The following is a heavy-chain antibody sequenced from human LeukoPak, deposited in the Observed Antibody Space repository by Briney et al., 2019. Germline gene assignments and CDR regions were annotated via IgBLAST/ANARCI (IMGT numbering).Heavy chain of an antibody. V-gene: IGHV5-51*01. CDR3: ARSDQLRWFGEPRRPFYYGMDV. J-gene: IGHJ6*02. CDR2: SFPGDSYT. CDR1: GYSFTSYW. D-gene: IGHD3-10*01. Sequence: HGESLKISCKVSGYSFTSYWIGWVRQMPGKGLEWMGISFPGDSYTIYSPSFQGQVTISADKSIRTAYLPWSLKASDTAIYYCARSDQLRWFGEPRRPFYYGMDVWGQGTTVTVS.